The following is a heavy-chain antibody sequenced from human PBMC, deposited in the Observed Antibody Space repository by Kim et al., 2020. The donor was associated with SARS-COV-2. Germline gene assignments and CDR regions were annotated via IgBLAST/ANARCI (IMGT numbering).Heavy chain of an antibody. CDR3: VKGPRITMVRGPGFFDY. Sequence: GGSLRLSCSASGFTFSSYAMHWVRQAPGKGLEYVSAISSNGGSTYYADSVKGRFTISRDNSKNTLYLQMSSLRAEDTAVYYCVKGPRITMVRGPGFFDYWGQGTLLTVSS. V-gene: IGHV3-64D*06. D-gene: IGHD3-10*01. J-gene: IGHJ4*02. CDR2: ISSNGGST. CDR1: GFTFSSYA.